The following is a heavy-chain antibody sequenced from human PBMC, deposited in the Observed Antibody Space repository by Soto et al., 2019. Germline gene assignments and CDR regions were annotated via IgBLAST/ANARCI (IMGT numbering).Heavy chain of an antibody. CDR3: ARRHYYGSA. CDR2: IYSGGST. D-gene: IGHD3-10*01. CDR1: GFSVSSNY. J-gene: IGHJ5*02. Sequence: EVQLVESGGGLVQPGGSLRLSCAASGFSVSSNYMYWVRQAPGKGLECVSLIYSGGSTDHADSVKDRFTISRDNSKNTLYRQMNSLRAADTAVYYCARRHYYGSAWGQGTLVTVSS. V-gene: IGHV3-66*04.